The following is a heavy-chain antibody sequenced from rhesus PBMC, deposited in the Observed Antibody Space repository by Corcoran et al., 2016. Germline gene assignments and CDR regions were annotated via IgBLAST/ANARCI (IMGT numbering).Heavy chain of an antibody. Sequence: EVQLVETGGGLVQPGGSLKLSCAASGFTFSSYGMSWVRQAPGKGLEWVSAINSGGGSTYYADSVKGRFTISRDNSKNTLSLQMNSLRAEDTDVYYCAKDQYWNDGYFDYWGQGVLVTVSS. CDR1: GFTFSSYG. J-gene: IGHJ4*01. CDR3: AKDQYWNDGYFDY. CDR2: INSGGGST. V-gene: IGHV3S5*01. D-gene: IGHD1-7*02.